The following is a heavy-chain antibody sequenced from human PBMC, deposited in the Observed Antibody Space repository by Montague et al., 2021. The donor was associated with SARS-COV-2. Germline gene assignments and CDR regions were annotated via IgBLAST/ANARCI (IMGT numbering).Heavy chain of an antibody. CDR1: GXSISNYY. CDR2: IYSSGST. J-gene: IGHJ4*02. Sequence: SETLSLTCTVSGXSISNYYWSWIRQPAGKGLEWIGRIYSSGSTNYNPSLKSRISMSVDTSKNQFSLKLSSVTAADTAIYYCARDYSHCSGGSCVFDYWGRGTLVTVSS. CDR3: ARDYSHCSGGSCVFDY. V-gene: IGHV4-4*07. D-gene: IGHD2-15*01.